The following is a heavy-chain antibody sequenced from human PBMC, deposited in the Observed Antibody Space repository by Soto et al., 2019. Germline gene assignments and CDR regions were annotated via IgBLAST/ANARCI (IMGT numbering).Heavy chain of an antibody. CDR2: ISYDGSNK. Sequence: QVQLVESGGGVVQPGRSLRLSCAASGFTFSSYAMHWVRQAPGKGLEWVAVISYDGSNKYYADSVKGRFTISRDNSKNTQYLQMNSQRAEDTAVYYCARASFRYCSGGSCYSLFDHWGQGTLGTVSS. CDR1: GFTFSSYA. V-gene: IGHV3-30-3*01. D-gene: IGHD2-15*01. CDR3: ARASFRYCSGGSCYSLFDH. J-gene: IGHJ4*02.